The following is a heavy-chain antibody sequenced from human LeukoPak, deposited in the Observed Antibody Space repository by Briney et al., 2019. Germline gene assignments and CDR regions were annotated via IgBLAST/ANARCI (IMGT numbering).Heavy chain of an antibody. J-gene: IGHJ4*02. CDR2: INHSGST. D-gene: IGHD3-10*01. V-gene: IGHV4-34*01. CDR3: ARGLWFGELLYSLDY. CDR1: GGSFSGYY. Sequence: PSETLSLTCAVYGGSFSGYYWSWIRQPPGKGLEWIGEINHSGSTNYNPSLKSRVTISVDTSKNQFSLKLSSVTAADTAVYYCARGLWFGELLYSLDYWGQGTLVTVSS.